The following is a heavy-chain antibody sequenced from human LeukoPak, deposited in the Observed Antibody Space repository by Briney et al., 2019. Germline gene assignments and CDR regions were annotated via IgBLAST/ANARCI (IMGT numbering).Heavy chain of an antibody. CDR3: ARTASRRFDY. CDR1: GYTFPSYF. D-gene: IGHD6-6*01. Sequence: ASVKVSCKASGYTFPSYFMHWVRQAPGQGLEWMGIINPTGGSTTYAQKFQGRVTMTRDTSTSTVYMELSSLRSDDTAVYYCARTASRRFDYWGQGTLVTVYS. J-gene: IGHJ4*02. CDR2: INPTGGST. V-gene: IGHV1-46*01.